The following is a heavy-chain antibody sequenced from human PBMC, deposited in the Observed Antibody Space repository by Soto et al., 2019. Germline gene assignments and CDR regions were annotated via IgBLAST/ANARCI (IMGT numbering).Heavy chain of an antibody. CDR2: IDGSGGTT. V-gene: IGHV3-23*01. J-gene: IGHJ5*02. Sequence: GGSLRLSCAASGFPFSSTDMTRVRQAPGKGLEWVSTIDGSGGTTYYADSVKGRFTISRDNSINTVFLQMNSLRADDTALYFCAKNSGWFNTWGQGALVALSS. CDR1: GFPFSSTD. CDR3: AKNSGWFNT. D-gene: IGHD3-10*01.